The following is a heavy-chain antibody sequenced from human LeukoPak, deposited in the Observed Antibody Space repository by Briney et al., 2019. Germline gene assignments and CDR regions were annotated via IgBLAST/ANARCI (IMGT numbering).Heavy chain of an antibody. CDR1: GFTFNIYA. D-gene: IGHD3-22*01. V-gene: IGHV3-23*01. Sequence: SGGSLRLSCAASGFTFNIYAMSWVRQTPGKGLEWVSSITSRDGTTYYTDSVKGRFTISRDNSENTLYLQMNSLRAEDTAIYYCVRDRPNYYDSSGHYYRRDGDYWGQGTLVTVSS. CDR3: VRDRPNYYDSSGHYYRRDGDY. J-gene: IGHJ4*02. CDR2: ITSRDGTT.